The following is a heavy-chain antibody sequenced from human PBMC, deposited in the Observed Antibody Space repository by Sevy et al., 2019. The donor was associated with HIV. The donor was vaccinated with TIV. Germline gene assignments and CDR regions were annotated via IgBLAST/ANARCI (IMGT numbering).Heavy chain of an antibody. CDR2: ISYDGNNK. J-gene: IGHJ6*02. V-gene: IGHV3-30*03. CDR3: AREAIGGTHYNVHGMDV. Sequence: GGSLRLSCAASGFTFSYYGMHWVRQAPGKGLEWVAVISYDGNNKYYADSVKGRLTISKDNSKKTLYVQMNSLGVEDTAVYYCAREAIGGTHYNVHGMDVWGQGTTVTVSS. D-gene: IGHD3-10*02. CDR1: GFTFSYYG.